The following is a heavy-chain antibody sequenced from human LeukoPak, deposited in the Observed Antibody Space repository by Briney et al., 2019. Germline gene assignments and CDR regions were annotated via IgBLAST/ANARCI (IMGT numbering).Heavy chain of an antibody. J-gene: IGHJ3*02. V-gene: IGHV3-48*03. CDR2: ISSSGYTT. D-gene: IGHD6-19*01. CDR3: ARDRGGWYRDSFDI. CDR1: GFTFSSYE. Sequence: PGGSLRPSCAASGFTFSSYEMNWVRQAPGKGLEWVSYISSSGYTTDSADSVKGRFTISRDNAKNSLYLQMNSLRAEDTAVYYCARDRGGWYRDSFDIWGQGTMVTVSS.